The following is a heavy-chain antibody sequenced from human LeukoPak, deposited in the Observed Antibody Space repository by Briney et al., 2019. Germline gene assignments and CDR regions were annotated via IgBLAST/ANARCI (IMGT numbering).Heavy chain of an antibody. V-gene: IGHV3-48*02. J-gene: IGHJ4*02. D-gene: IGHD5-24*01. CDR3: AMEMATDGY. CDR2: ISSGSSIM. Sequence: GGSLRLSCVASGFTFGSYSMNWVRQAPGKGLEWVSYISSGSSIMYYADSVKGRFSISRDNAKNSLFLRMDSLRDDDTAVYYCAMEMATDGYWGQGTLVTVSS. CDR1: GFTFGSYS.